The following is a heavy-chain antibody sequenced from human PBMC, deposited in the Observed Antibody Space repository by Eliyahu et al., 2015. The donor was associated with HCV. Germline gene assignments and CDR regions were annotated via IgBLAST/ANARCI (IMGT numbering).Heavy chain of an antibody. J-gene: IGHJ2*01. Sequence: QVQLQQWGAGLLKPSETLSLTCAVYGGSFSGYYWSWIRQPPGKGLEWIGEINHSGSTNYNPSLKSRVTISVDTSKNQFSLKLSSVTAADTAVYYCARAGRYGGNRYFDLWGRGTLVTVSS. CDR1: GGSFSGYY. D-gene: IGHD4-23*01. CDR3: ARAGRYGGNRYFDL. V-gene: IGHV4-34*01. CDR2: INHSGST.